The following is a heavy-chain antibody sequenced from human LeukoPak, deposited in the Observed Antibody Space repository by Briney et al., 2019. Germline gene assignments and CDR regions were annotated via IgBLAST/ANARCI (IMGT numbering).Heavy chain of an antibody. CDR1: GGSFSGYY. J-gene: IGHJ3*02. V-gene: IGHV4-34*01. CDR2: INHSGST. D-gene: IGHD3-22*01. CDR3: ARPLKHTYYYDSSLDAFDI. Sequence: PSETLSLTCAVYGGSFSGYYWSWIRQPPGKGLEWIGEINHSGSTNYNPSLKSRVTISVDTSKNQFSLKLSSVTAADTAVYYCARPLKHTYYYDSSLDAFDIWGQGTMVTLSS.